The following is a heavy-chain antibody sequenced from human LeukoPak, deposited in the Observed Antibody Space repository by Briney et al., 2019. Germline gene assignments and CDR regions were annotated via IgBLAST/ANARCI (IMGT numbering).Heavy chain of an antibody. J-gene: IGHJ5*02. D-gene: IGHD6-13*01. V-gene: IGHV4-4*07. Sequence: PSETLSLTCTVSGGSISSYYWSWIRQPAGKGLEWIGRFYTRGSTYYNPSLKSRVTISVDTSKNQFSLKLSSVTAADTAVYYCARLGIAAAGGWFDPWGQGTLVTVSS. CDR2: FYTRGST. CDR3: ARLGIAAAGGWFDP. CDR1: GGSISSYY.